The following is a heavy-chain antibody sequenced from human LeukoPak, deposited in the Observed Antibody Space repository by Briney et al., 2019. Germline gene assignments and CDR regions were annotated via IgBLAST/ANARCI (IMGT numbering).Heavy chain of an antibody. CDR2: IIPIFGTA. Sequence: SVKVSCKASGYTFTSYYMHWVRQAPGQGLEWMGGIIPIFGTANYAQKFQGRVTITADESTSTAYMELSSLRSEDTAVYYCARSLLITSGAFDYWGQGTLVTVSS. CDR1: GYTFTSYY. CDR3: ARSLLITSGAFDY. J-gene: IGHJ4*02. D-gene: IGHD3-16*01. V-gene: IGHV1-69*13.